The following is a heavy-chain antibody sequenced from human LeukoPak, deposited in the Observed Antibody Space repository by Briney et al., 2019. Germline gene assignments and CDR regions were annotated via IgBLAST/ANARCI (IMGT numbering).Heavy chain of an antibody. Sequence: SETLSLTCTVSGGSINSYYWSWIRQPPGKGPEWIGYIYYSGSTNYNPSLKSRVTISVDTSKNQFSLKLSSVTAADTAVYYCASTVTPRKYYFDYWGQGTLVTVSS. D-gene: IGHD4-17*01. V-gene: IGHV4-59*01. CDR1: GGSINSYY. CDR3: ASTVTPRKYYFDY. J-gene: IGHJ4*02. CDR2: IYYSGST.